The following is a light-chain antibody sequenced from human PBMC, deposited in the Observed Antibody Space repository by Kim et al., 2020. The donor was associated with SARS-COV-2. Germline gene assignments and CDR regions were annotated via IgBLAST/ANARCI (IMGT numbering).Light chain of an antibody. V-gene: IGKV1-5*03. CDR1: QSIDRW. J-gene: IGKJ2*01. Sequence: DIQMTQSPSTLSASVGDRVTITCRASQSIDRWLAWYQQKPGKAPKLLIYDSSNLQSGVPSKFSGSRSGTEFTLTISSLQPEDSATYYCQQYKTYCSFGQGTKLEI. CDR2: DSS. CDR3: QQYKTYCS.